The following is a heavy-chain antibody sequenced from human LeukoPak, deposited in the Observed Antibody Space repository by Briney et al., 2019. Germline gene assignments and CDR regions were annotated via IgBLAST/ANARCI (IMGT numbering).Heavy chain of an antibody. CDR1: GDSVSSKSAA. Sequence: SQTLSLTCAISGDSVSSKSAAWNWIRQSPSRGLEWLGRTYYRSKWNNEYAVSLKGRITINPDISKNQFSLQLISVTPEDTAVYYCAILGPPADCWGQGTLVTVSS. J-gene: IGHJ1*01. D-gene: IGHD3/OR15-3a*01. V-gene: IGHV6-1*01. CDR2: TYYRSKWNN. CDR3: AILGPPADC.